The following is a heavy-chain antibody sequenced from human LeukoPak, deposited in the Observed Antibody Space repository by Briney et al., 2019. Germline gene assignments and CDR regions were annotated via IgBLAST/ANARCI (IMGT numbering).Heavy chain of an antibody. Sequence: GGSLRLSCAASGFTFSSYAMSWVRQAPGKGLEWVSAISGSGGSTYYADSVKGRFTISRDNSKNTLYLQMNSLRAEDTAVYYCAKAPMIVVGAYYFDYWGQGTLVTVSS. CDR2: ISGSGGST. J-gene: IGHJ4*02. V-gene: IGHV3-23*01. CDR3: AKAPMIVVGAYYFDY. D-gene: IGHD3-22*01. CDR1: GFTFSSYA.